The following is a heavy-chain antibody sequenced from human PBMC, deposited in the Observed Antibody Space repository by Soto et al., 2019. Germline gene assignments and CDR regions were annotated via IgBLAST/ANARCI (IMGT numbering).Heavy chain of an antibody. CDR1: GYTFTSYA. Sequence: ASVKVSCKASGYTFTSYAMHWVRQAPGQRLEWMGWINAGNGNTKYSQKFQGRVTITRDTSASTAYMELSSLRSEDTAVYYCARSIGSSWYSNRNWFDPWGQGTLVTVSS. CDR3: ARSIGSSWYSNRNWFDP. V-gene: IGHV1-3*01. J-gene: IGHJ5*02. CDR2: INAGNGNT. D-gene: IGHD6-13*01.